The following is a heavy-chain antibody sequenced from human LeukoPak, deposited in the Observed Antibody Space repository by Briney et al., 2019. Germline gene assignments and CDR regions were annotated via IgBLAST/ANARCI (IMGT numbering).Heavy chain of an antibody. D-gene: IGHD1-26*01. CDR3: ASGAQSDY. V-gene: IGHV3-30*03. CDR1: GFTFSYYG. Sequence: PGGSLRLSCAASGFTFSYYGMHWVRQAPGKGLEWVAAISDDGSNEYYADSVKGRFTISRDNSKNSLYLQMNSLRAEDTAVYYCASGAQSDYWGQGTLVTVSS. J-gene: IGHJ4*02. CDR2: ISDDGSNE.